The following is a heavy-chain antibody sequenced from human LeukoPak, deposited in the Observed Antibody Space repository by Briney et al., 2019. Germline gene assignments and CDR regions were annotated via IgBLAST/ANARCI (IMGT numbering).Heavy chain of an antibody. CDR2: IYYSGST. D-gene: IGHD3-3*01. CDR3: ARDSYDFWSGYYYYGMDV. Sequence: SETLSLTCTVSGGSISSGGYYWSWIRQHPGKGLEWIGYIYYSGSTYYNPSIKSRVTISVDTSKNQFSLKLSSVTAADTAVYCCARDSYDFWSGYYYYGMDVWGQGTTVTVSS. J-gene: IGHJ6*02. V-gene: IGHV4-31*03. CDR1: GGSISSGGYY.